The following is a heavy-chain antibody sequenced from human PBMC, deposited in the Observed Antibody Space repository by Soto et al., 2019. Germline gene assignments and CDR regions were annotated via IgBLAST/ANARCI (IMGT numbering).Heavy chain of an antibody. J-gene: IGHJ6*02. Sequence: ASGKVSCKTSGYTFTSYDINWLRQAPGQGLEWVGWMNTNTDDTRSEQKFRGRLTLTRDKSMRAVYMKLSNLRPDDSAVYYCAREWSAAGHFYGMDVWGQGTTVTVSS. D-gene: IGHD6-13*01. CDR3: AREWSAAGHFYGMDV. V-gene: IGHV1-8*01. CDR1: GYTFTSYD. CDR2: MNTNTDDT.